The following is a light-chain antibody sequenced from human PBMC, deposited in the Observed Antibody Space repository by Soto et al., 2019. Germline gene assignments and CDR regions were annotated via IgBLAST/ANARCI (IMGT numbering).Light chain of an antibody. CDR1: SSDIGGHNH. J-gene: IGLJ3*02. CDR2: DVT. Sequence: QSALTQPASVSGSPGQSITISCTGTSSDIGGHNHVSWYQQHPGKTPKLMFYDVTKRPSGVSNRFSGSKSGNTASLTISGLQAEDEADYYCSSYTSTSIWVFGGGTKLTVL. V-gene: IGLV2-14*03. CDR3: SSYTSTSIWV.